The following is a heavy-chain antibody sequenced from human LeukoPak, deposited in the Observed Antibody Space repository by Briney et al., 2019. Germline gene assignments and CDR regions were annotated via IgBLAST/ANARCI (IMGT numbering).Heavy chain of an antibody. CDR1: GFTFSSYA. Sequence: GGSLRLSCSASGFTFSSYAMHWVRQAPGKGLECVSAITGDGGRTYYADSVKGRFTISRDNSKNTLYLQMNSLRAEDTAVYYCVKDPFYGGNPLYYFDYRGQGTLVTVSS. J-gene: IGHJ4*02. CDR3: VKDPFYGGNPLYYFDY. V-gene: IGHV3-64D*06. D-gene: IGHD4-23*01. CDR2: ITGDGGRT.